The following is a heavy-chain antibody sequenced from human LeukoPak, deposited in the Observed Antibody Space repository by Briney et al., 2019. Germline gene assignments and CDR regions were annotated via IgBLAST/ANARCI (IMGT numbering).Heavy chain of an antibody. Sequence: SETLSLTCTVSGYSISNAYYWCWIRQPPGKVLEWIGSLYHSGSTYYNPSLKSRVTTSVDTSKNRFSLKLTSVTAADTAVYYCARELHSGSYYFDYWGQGTLVTVSS. CDR3: ARELHSGSYYFDY. D-gene: IGHD1-26*01. CDR2: LYHSGST. J-gene: IGHJ4*02. V-gene: IGHV4-38-2*02. CDR1: GYSISNAYY.